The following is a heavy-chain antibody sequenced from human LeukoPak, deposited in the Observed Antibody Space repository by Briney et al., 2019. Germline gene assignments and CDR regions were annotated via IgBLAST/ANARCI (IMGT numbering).Heavy chain of an antibody. J-gene: IGHJ4*02. V-gene: IGHV1-69*05. CDR1: GGTFSSYA. D-gene: IGHD3-22*01. Sequence: GASVKVSCKASGGTFSSYAISWLRQAPGQGLEWMGRIIPIFGTANYAQKFQGRVTITTDESTSTAYMELSSLRSEDTAVYYCARGGYYDSSGSLDYWGQGTLVTVSS. CDR3: ARGGYYDSSGSLDY. CDR2: IIPIFGTA.